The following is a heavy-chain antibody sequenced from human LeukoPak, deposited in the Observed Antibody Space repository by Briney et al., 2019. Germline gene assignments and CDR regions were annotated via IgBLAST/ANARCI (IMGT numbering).Heavy chain of an antibody. CDR1: GFTFSRYS. CDR2: ISSTSYYI. D-gene: IGHD3-9*01. CDR3: VPYYDTWTRNYVDY. J-gene: IGHJ4*02. Sequence: GGSLRLSCAASGFTFSRYSLNWVRQAPGKGLEWVSSISSTSYYIYYVDSVKGRFTISRDNAKNSLYLQMNSLRADDTAVYYCVPYYDTWTRNYVDYWGQGTLVTVSS. V-gene: IGHV3-21*01.